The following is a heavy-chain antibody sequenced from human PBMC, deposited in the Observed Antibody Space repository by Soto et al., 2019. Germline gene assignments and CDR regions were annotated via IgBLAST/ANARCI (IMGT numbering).Heavy chain of an antibody. J-gene: IGHJ6*02. CDR1: GGTFSSYA. Sequence: SVKVSCKASGGTFSSYAISWVQQAPGQGLEWMGGIIPIFGTANYAQKFQGRVTITADESTSTAYMELSSLRSEDTAVYYCAVGGGSCYSCYYYGMDVWGQGPTVTVSS. CDR3: AVGGGSCYSCYYYGMDV. D-gene: IGHD2-15*01. V-gene: IGHV1-69*13. CDR2: IIPIFGTA.